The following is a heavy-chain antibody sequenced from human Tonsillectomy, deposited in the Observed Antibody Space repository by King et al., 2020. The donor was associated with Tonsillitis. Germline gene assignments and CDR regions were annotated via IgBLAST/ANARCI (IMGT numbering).Heavy chain of an antibody. Sequence: VQLVESGGGLVQPGGSLRLSCAASGFTFSSHAMSWVRQAPGKGLEWGSAISGRGGSTYYADSVKGRFTISRDNSKNTLYLQMNSLRAEDTAVYYCAKARQYYGDYFVFPGQGTLVTVSS. CDR1: GFTFSSHA. D-gene: IGHD4-17*01. CDR3: AKARQYYGDYFVF. CDR2: ISGRGGST. J-gene: IGHJ4*02. V-gene: IGHV3-23*04.